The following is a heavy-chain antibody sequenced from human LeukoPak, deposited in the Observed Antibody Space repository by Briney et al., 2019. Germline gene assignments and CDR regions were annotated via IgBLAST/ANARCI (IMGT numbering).Heavy chain of an antibody. D-gene: IGHD1-26*01. CDR3: AREDSGSYYYLY. J-gene: IGHJ4*02. CDR2: INSDGSST. V-gene: IGHV3-74*01. Sequence: GGSLRLSCAASGFTFSSYWMHWVRQAPGKGLVWVSRINSDGSSTSYADSVKGRFTISRDNARNTLYLQMNSLRAEDTAVYYCAREDSGSYYYLYWGQGTLVTVSS. CDR1: GFTFSSYW.